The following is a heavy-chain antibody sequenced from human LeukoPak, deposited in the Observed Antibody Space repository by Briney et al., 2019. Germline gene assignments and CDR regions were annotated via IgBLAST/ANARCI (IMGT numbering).Heavy chain of an antibody. J-gene: IGHJ4*02. V-gene: IGHV4-59*12. D-gene: IGHD1-26*01. CDR2: IYYSGST. Sequence: SETLSLTCTVSGGSISSYYWSWIRQPPGKGLEWIGYIYYSGSTNYNPSLKSRVTISVDTSKNQFSLKLSSVTAADTAVYYCAREGGGSYYNPPDGYWGQGTLVTVSS. CDR3: AREGGGSYYNPPDGY. CDR1: GGSISSYY.